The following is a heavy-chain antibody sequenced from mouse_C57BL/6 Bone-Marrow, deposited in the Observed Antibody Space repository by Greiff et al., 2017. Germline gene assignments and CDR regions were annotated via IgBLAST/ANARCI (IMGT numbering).Heavy chain of an antibody. Sequence: QVQLQQSGAELARPGASVKLSCKASGYTFTSYGISWVKQRTGQGLEWIGEIYPRSGNTYYNEKFKGKATLTADKSSSTASMELRSLTSEDSAVYFCARNFRFAYWGQGTLVTVSA. J-gene: IGHJ3*01. CDR3: ARNFRFAY. CDR2: IYPRSGNT. V-gene: IGHV1-81*01. CDR1: GYTFTSYG.